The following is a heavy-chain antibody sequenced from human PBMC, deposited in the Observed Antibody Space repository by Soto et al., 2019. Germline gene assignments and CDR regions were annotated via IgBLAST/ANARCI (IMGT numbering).Heavy chain of an antibody. CDR3: ARKCIAVGEPDQDAFDI. Sequence: QVQLVQSGAEVKKPGASVKVSCKASGYTFTSYDINWVRQATGQELEWMGWMNPNSGNTGYAQKFQGRVTMTRNTSISTAYMELSSLRSEDTAVYYCARKCIAVGEPDQDAFDIWGQGTMVTVSS. D-gene: IGHD6-19*01. V-gene: IGHV1-8*01. CDR2: MNPNSGNT. CDR1: GYTFTSYD. J-gene: IGHJ3*02.